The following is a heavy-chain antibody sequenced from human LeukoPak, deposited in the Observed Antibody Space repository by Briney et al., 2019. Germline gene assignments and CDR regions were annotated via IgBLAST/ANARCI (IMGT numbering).Heavy chain of an antibody. CDR3: ARLYGYGYLYYYMDA. CDR2: IYYSGST. D-gene: IGHD5-18*01. CDR1: GGSISSYY. V-gene: IGHV4-59*01. Sequence: SETLSLTCTVSGGSISSYYWSWIRQPPGKGLEWTGYIYYSGSTNYNPSLKSRVTISVDTSKNQFSLKLSSVTAADTAVYYCARLYGYGYLYYYMDAWGKGTTVTISS. J-gene: IGHJ6*03.